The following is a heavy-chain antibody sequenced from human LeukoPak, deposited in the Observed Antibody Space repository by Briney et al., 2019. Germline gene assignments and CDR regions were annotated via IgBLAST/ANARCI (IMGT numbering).Heavy chain of an antibody. CDR2: IRASDDTT. D-gene: IGHD3-22*01. V-gene: IGHV3-23*01. Sequence: GGSLRLSCEVFGFTFSTSAMSWVRQAPGKGLEWVSGIRASDDTTYYVNSVRGRFTVSRDKSKNTLYLQMNSLRVEDTAVYYRRFYTSGSDYWGQGTLVTVSS. CDR1: GFTFSTSA. J-gene: IGHJ4*02. CDR3: RFYTSGSDY.